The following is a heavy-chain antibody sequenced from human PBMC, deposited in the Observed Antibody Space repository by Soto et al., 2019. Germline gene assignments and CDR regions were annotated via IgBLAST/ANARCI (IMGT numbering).Heavy chain of an antibody. CDR1: GYTFTGYY. D-gene: IGHD6-19*01. V-gene: IGHV1-2*02. CDR2: INPNSGGA. CDR3: ARLKGIAVADDAFDI. J-gene: IGHJ3*02. Sequence: ASVKVSCKASGYTFTGYYMHWVRQAPGQGLEWMGWINPNSGGANYAQKFQGRVTMTRDTSISTAYMELSRLRSDDTAVYYCARLKGIAVADDAFDIWGQGTMVTVS.